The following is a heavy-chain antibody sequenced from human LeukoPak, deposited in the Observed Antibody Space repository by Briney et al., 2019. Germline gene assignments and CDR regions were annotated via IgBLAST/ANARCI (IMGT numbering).Heavy chain of an antibody. V-gene: IGHV3-23*01. Sequence: PGGSLRLSCAASGFTFNNYWMSWVRQAPGKGLEWVSAISGSGGSTYYADSVKGRFTISRDNSKNTLYLQMNSLRAEDTAVYYCANFDRGYSSPFDYWGQGTLVTVSS. CDR2: ISGSGGST. D-gene: IGHD5-18*01. CDR3: ANFDRGYSSPFDY. CDR1: GFTFNNYW. J-gene: IGHJ4*02.